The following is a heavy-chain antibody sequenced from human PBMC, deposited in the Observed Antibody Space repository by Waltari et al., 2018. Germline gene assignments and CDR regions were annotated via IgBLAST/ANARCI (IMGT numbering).Heavy chain of an antibody. CDR2: VYPGNSDR. D-gene: IGHD3-10*01. CDR3: ARGDGAN. J-gene: IGHJ4*02. V-gene: IGHV5-51*01. CDR1: GNNFSNHW. Sequence: EVQLVQSGAEMKKPGESLKISCQGSGNNFSNHWIGWVSQMPGKGLEWMGIVYPGNSDRIYSPSFQGRVAISADTSTNIASLYWSSLKTSDTAIYYCARGDGANWGQGTLVTVSS.